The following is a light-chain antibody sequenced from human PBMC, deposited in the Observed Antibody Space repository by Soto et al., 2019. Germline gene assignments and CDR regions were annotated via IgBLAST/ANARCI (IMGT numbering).Light chain of an antibody. V-gene: IGKV4-1*01. CDR3: EQYYNTVT. CDR1: QSVLYGSNNQNY. Sequence: DIVMTQSPDSLAVSLGERATINCKSSQSVLYGSNNQNYLAWYQQKPRQPPKLLIYWASTRESGVPDRFSGSGSGTDFTLTINSLQAEDVAVYYCEQYYNTVTFGQGTKVEIK. CDR2: WAS. J-gene: IGKJ1*01.